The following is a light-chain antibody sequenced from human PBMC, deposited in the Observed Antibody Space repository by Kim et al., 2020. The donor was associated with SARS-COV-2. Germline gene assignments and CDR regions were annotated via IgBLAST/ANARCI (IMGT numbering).Light chain of an antibody. CDR3: QAGDSRTAV. CDR1: TEGDKY. J-gene: IGLJ2*01. CDR2: QDS. V-gene: IGLV3-1*01. Sequence: GTRGQTVGITGSGDTEGDKYACSYQQQARQSPVLVIYQDSKRPSGMPEPFSGSIAPNTATLTISRTQAMDEDDYYCQAGDSRTAVFGGGTQLTVL.